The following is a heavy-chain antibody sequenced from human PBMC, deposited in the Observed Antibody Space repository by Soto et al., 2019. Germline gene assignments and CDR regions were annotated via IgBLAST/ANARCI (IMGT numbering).Heavy chain of an antibody. CDR3: ARMGDLNN. D-gene: IGHD2-21*02. Sequence: SETLSLTCTVSGGSITGYYGTWIRQPPGKGLEWIGEINHRGTTNYNPSLKSRVTISLDTSKNHFSLKLSSVTAADTAVYYCARMGDLNNWGQGTLVTGSS. J-gene: IGHJ4*02. CDR1: GGSITGYY. V-gene: IGHV4-34*01. CDR2: INHRGTT.